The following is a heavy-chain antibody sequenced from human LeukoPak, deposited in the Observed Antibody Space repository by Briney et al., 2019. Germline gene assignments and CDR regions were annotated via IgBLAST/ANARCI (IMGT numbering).Heavy chain of an antibody. D-gene: IGHD1-26*01. J-gene: IGHJ5*02. CDR1: GFTFSGSA. V-gene: IGHV3-73*01. CDR2: IDKETNS. Sequence: GGSLRLSCAASGFTFSGSAIHRVRQSFGKGLEWIGHIDKETNSWFTVSRDDSKNMAFLQMSGLKTEDTALYFCTRDSGTYNWLDPWGQGTLVPVTS. CDR3: TRDSGTYNWLDP.